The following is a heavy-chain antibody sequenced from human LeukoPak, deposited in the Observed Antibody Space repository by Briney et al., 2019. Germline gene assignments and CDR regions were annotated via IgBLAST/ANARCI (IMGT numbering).Heavy chain of an antibody. CDR1: GFTFSSYS. D-gene: IGHD5-24*01. CDR3: AREMATIMDY. CDR2: ISSSSSTI. Sequence: GGSLRLSCAASGFTFSSYSMNWVRQAPGKGLEWVSYISSSSSTIYYADSVKGRFTISRDNAKNSPYLQMNSLRAEDTAVYYCAREMATIMDYWGQGTLVTVSS. V-gene: IGHV3-48*01. J-gene: IGHJ4*02.